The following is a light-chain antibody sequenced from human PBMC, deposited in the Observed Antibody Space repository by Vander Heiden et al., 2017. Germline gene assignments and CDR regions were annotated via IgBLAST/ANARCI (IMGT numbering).Light chain of an antibody. J-gene: IGLJ3*02. CDR1: KLGDKY. CDR3: QAWDSSTAGWV. CDR2: QDS. Sequence: SYELTQPPSVSVSPGQTASITCSGAKLGDKYACWYQQKPGQSPVLVIYQDSKRPSGIPERFSGSNSGNTATLTISGTQAMDEADYYCQAWDSSTAGWVFGGGTKLTVL. V-gene: IGLV3-1*01.